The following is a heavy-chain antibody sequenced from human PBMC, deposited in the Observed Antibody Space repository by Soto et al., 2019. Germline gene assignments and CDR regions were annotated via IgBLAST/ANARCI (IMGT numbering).Heavy chain of an antibody. V-gene: IGHV4-31*03. D-gene: IGHD1-1*01. CDR2: IYYSGST. CDR1: GGSISSGDYY. Sequence: QVQLQESGPGLVKPSQTLSLTCTVSGGSISSGDYYWSWIRQHPGKGLEWIGYIYYSGSTYYNPSLQSRVSISVDTSKNQFALKLSSVTAADTAVYYCARWPQLEPRFDYWGQGTLVTVSS. CDR3: ARWPQLEPRFDY. J-gene: IGHJ4*02.